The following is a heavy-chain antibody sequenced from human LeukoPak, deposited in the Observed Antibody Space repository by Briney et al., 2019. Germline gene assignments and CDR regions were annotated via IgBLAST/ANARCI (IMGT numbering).Heavy chain of an antibody. CDR3: ASRITIFGVVITANYFDY. CDR2: INHSGST. V-gene: IGHV4-34*01. CDR1: GGSFSGYY. J-gene: IGHJ4*02. D-gene: IGHD3-3*01. Sequence: PSETLSLTCAVYGGSFSGYYWSWIRQPPGKGLEWIGEINHSGSTNYNPSLKSRVTISVDTSKNQFSLKLSSVTAADTAVYYCASRITIFGVVITANYFDYWGQGTLVTVSS.